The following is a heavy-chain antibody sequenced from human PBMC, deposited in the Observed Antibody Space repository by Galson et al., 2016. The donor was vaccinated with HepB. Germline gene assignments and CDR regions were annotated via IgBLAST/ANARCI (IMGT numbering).Heavy chain of an antibody. CDR2: INYDGSGK. CDR3: MSGYTSGI. D-gene: IGHD6-13*01. Sequence: LRLSCAASGFTFTAYWMTWVRQAPGKGLEWVANINYDGSGKYYVDSAKGRFTISRDNAQNSVFLQMNSLRVEDTAMYFCMSGYTSGIWGQGTMVTVSS. V-gene: IGHV3-7*01. CDR1: GFTFTAYW. J-gene: IGHJ3*02.